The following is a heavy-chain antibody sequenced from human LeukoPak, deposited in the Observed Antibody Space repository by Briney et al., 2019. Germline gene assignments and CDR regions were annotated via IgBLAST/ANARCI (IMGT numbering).Heavy chain of an antibody. Sequence: GGSLRLSCAASGFTFNSYNMNWVRQAPGKGLEWVSSISSDSYIYYADSVKGRFTISRDNAKNSLYLQMNSLSAEDTAVYYCASNYYYYYMDVWGKGTTVTVSS. V-gene: IGHV3-21*01. CDR2: ISSDSYI. CDR1: GFTFNSYN. CDR3: ASNYYYYYMDV. J-gene: IGHJ6*03.